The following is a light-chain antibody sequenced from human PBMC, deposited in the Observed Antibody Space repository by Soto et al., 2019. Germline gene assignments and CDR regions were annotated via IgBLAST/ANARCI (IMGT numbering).Light chain of an antibody. J-gene: IGLJ3*02. Sequence: QSVLTQPPSVSGAPGQRVTISCTGSSSNIGAGHDVHWYQQRPGTAPKLLIYRNNNRPSGVPDRFPGSTSGTSASLAITGLQAEDETDYHCQSYDSSLSGSAFGGRTKVTVL. CDR2: RNN. CDR1: SSNIGAGHD. V-gene: IGLV1-40*01. CDR3: QSYDSSLSGSA.